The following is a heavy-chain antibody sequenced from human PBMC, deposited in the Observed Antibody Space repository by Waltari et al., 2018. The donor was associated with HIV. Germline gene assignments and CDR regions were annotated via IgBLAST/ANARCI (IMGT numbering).Heavy chain of an antibody. J-gene: IGHJ3*02. CDR3: ARGSEYSGYADAFDI. V-gene: IGHV3-53*02. Sequence: EVQLVETGGGLIQPGGSLRLSCAASEFAVSSDYMSWVRQAPGKGLEWVSVIYSGGSTYYADSVKGRVTISRDKSKNTLYLQMNSLRAEDTAIYYCARGSEYSGYADAFDIWGQGTMVTVSS. D-gene: IGHD5-12*01. CDR1: EFAVSSDY. CDR2: IYSGGST.